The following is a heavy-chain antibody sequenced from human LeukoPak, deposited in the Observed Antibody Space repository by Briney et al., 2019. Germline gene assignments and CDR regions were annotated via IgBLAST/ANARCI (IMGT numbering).Heavy chain of an antibody. CDR3: ASDTYYYDSSGYHSWGY. J-gene: IGHJ4*02. CDR2: IIPILGIA. D-gene: IGHD3-22*01. Sequence: GASVKVSCKASGGTFSSYAISWVRQAPGQGLEWMGRIIPILGIANYAQKFQGRVTITADKSTSTAYMELSSLRSGDTAVYYCASDTYYYDSSGYHSWGYWGQGTLVTVSS. V-gene: IGHV1-69*04. CDR1: GGTFSSYA.